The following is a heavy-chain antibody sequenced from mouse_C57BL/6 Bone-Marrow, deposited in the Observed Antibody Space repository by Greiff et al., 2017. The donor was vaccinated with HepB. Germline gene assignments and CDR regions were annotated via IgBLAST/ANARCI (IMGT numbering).Heavy chain of an antibody. J-gene: IGHJ2*01. CDR3: ARGLGKDY. D-gene: IGHD4-1*01. Sequence: DVKLVESGAELVKPGASVKLSCTASGFNNKDTYMNWVKQRPEQGLEWIGRIDPANGNTKYDPKFQGKATITADTSSNTAYLQLSSLTSEDTAVYYCARGLGKDYWGQGTTLTVSS. CDR2: IDPANGNT. V-gene: IGHV14-3*02. CDR1: GFNNKDTY.